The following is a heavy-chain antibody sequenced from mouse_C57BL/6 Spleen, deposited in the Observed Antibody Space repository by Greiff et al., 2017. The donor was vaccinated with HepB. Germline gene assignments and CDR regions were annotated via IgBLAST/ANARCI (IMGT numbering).Heavy chain of an antibody. J-gene: IGHJ4*01. D-gene: IGHD2-4*01. V-gene: IGHV1-82*01. CDR3: TRRIYYDYDDGAMDY. Sequence: QVQLQQSGPELVKPGASVKISCKASGYAFSSSWMNWVKQRPGKGLEWIGRIYPGDGDTNYNGKFKGKATLTADKSSSTAYMQLSSLTSEDSAVYLCTRRIYYDYDDGAMDYWGQGTSVTVSS. CDR2: IYPGDGDT. CDR1: GYAFSSSW.